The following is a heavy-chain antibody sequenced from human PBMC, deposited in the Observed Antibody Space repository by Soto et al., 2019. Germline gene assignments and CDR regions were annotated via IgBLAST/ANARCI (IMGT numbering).Heavy chain of an antibody. D-gene: IGHD3-3*01. CDR1: GYTFTSYA. CDR2: INAGNGNT. V-gene: IGHV1-3*01. Sequence: ASVKVSCKASGYTFTSYAMHWVRQAPGQRLEWMGWINAGNGNTKYSQKFQGRVTITRDTSASTAYMELSSLRSEDTAVYYCAREADSDYDFWSGYTYYFDYWGQGTLVTVSS. CDR3: AREADSDYDFWSGYTYYFDY. J-gene: IGHJ4*02.